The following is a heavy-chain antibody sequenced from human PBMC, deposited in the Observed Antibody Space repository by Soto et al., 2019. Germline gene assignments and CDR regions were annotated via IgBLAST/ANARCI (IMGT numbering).Heavy chain of an antibody. V-gene: IGHV4-59*01. CDR1: GGSISSYY. CDR2: IYYSGST. Sequence: SETLSLTCTVSGGSISSYYWSWIRQPPGKGLEWIGYIYYSGSTNYNPSLKSRVTISVDTSKNQFSLKLSSVTAADTAVYYCARDRGGSEAPYFDYWGQGTLVTVSS. J-gene: IGHJ4*02. CDR3: ARDRGGSEAPYFDY. D-gene: IGHD2-15*01.